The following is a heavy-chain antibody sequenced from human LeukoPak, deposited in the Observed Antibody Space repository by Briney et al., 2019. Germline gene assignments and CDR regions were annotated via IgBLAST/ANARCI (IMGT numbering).Heavy chain of an antibody. CDR3: ARDLLGWGGGYMDV. CDR1: GGSISSGDYY. Sequence: SETQPLTCTVSGGSISSGDYYWSWIRQPPGKGLEWIGYIYYSGSTYYNPSLKSRVTISVDTSKNQFSLKLSSVTAADTAVYYCARDLLGWGGGYMDVWGKGTTVTVSS. J-gene: IGHJ6*03. V-gene: IGHV4-30-4*08. CDR2: IYYSGST. D-gene: IGHD3-3*01.